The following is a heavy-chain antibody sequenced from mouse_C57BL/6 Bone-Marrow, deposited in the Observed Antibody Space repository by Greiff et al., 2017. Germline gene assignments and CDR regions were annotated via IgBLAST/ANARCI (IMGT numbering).Heavy chain of an antibody. CDR1: GYTFTSYG. J-gene: IGHJ3*01. V-gene: IGHV1-81*01. CDR2: IYPRSGNT. Sequence: QVHVKQSGAELARPGASVKLSCKASGYTFTSYGISWVKQRTGQGLEWIGEIYPRSGNTYYNEKFKGKATLTADKSSSTAYMELRSLTSEDSAVYFCARGNGYWFADWGQGTLVTVSA. D-gene: IGHD2-2*01. CDR3: ARGNGYWFAD.